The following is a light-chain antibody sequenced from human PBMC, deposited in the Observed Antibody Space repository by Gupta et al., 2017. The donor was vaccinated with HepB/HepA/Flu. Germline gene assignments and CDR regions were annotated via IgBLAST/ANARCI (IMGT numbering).Light chain of an antibody. CDR1: QSLLHSNGHNY. V-gene: IGKV2-28*01. Sequence: DIVMTQSPLSLPVTPGEPASISCRSSQSLLHSNGHNYVDWFVQKPGQSPQILIYLGSIRASGVSDRFSGSWSDTDFTLKISRVEPEDAGVYYCRQPLHNPWTFGQVTKVEIK. J-gene: IGKJ1*01. CDR3: RQPLHNPWT. CDR2: LGS.